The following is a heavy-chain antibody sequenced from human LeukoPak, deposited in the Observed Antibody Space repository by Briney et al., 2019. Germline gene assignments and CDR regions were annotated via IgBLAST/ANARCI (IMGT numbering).Heavy chain of an antibody. CDR3: ARESAMVDY. CDR1: GGSISSSTYY. CDR2: IYYSGRT. J-gene: IGHJ4*02. D-gene: IGHD5-18*01. Sequence: WETLSLTCTVSGGSISSSTYYWGWIRQPPGKGLEWIGSIYYSGRTYYYPSPKSRVTISVDTSKNQFSLKLSSVTAADTAVYYCARESAMVDYWGQGTLVTASS. V-gene: IGHV4-39*02.